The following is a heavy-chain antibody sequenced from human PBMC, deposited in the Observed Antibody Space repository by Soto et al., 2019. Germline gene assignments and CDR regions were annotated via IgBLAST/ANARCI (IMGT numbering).Heavy chain of an antibody. D-gene: IGHD3-10*01. CDR2: ISSDGNNQ. CDR3: AKERGVLDAFDI. J-gene: IGHJ3*02. CDR1: GFTSSSFV. Sequence: QVQLVESGGGVVQPGTSLRLSCAASGFTSSSFVIHWVPQAPGKGLEWLAFISSDGNNQYYADSVKGRFTISRDNSKKTLYLQVNSLRAEDTAVYFCAKERGVLDAFDIWGQGTMVTVS. V-gene: IGHV3-30*18.